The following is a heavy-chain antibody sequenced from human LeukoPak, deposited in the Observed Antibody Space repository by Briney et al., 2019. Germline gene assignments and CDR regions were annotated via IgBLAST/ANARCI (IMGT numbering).Heavy chain of an antibody. D-gene: IGHD3-10*01. Sequence: GASVKVSCKASGYTFTSYYMHWVRQAPGQGREWMGIINPSGGSTSYAQKFQGRVTMTRDMSTSTVYMELSSLISEDTAVYYCARREGFGESDHFDYGGQGTLVTVSS. CDR2: INPSGGST. J-gene: IGHJ4*02. CDR3: ARREGFGESDHFDY. V-gene: IGHV1-46*01. CDR1: GYTFTSYY.